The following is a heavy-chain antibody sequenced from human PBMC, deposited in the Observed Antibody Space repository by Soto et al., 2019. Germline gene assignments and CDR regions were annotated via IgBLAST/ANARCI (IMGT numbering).Heavy chain of an antibody. Sequence: EVQLLESGGGLVQPGGSLRLSCAASGFTFRNYAMSWVRQAPGKGLEWVSAISAGGGSTYYADSVKGRFTISRDNSKNTLYLQMNSRRAEDTAIYYCAKDTEEWVSVKGAFDIWGQGTMVTVSS. CDR2: ISAGGGST. CDR3: AKDTEEWVSVKGAFDI. V-gene: IGHV3-23*01. D-gene: IGHD3-3*01. J-gene: IGHJ3*02. CDR1: GFTFRNYA.